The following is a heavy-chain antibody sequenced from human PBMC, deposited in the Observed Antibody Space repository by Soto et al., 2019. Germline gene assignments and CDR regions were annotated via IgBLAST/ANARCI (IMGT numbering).Heavy chain of an antibody. CDR3: ARDGTDIVVVVAATEYYYYGMDV. D-gene: IGHD2-15*01. CDR2: ISAYNGNT. Sequence: VGSVKVSCKASGYTFTSYGISWVRQAPGQGLEWMGWISAYNGNTNYAQKLQGRVTMTTDTSTSTAYMELRSLRSDDTAVYYCARDGTDIVVVVAATEYYYYGMDVWGQGTTVTVSS. J-gene: IGHJ6*02. CDR1: GYTFTSYG. V-gene: IGHV1-18*04.